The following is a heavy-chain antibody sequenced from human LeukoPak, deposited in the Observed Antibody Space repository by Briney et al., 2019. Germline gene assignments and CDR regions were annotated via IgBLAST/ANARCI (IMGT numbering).Heavy chain of an antibody. CDR3: AKAASGSYGDYFDY. CDR2: IQYDGIKK. V-gene: IGHV3-30*02. D-gene: IGHD1-26*01. J-gene: IGHJ4*02. Sequence: GGSLRLSCAASGFTFSSYGMQWGRQAPGKGLECVEVIQYDGIKKYYTDSVKARFNIPRHNSKHTLYMQMNSLRADDTAVYYCAKAASGSYGDYFDYWPQGTLVTVSS. CDR1: GFTFSSYG.